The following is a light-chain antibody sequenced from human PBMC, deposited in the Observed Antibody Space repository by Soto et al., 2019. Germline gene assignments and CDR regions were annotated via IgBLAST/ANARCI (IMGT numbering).Light chain of an antibody. CDR3: QLYHDLPLT. J-gene: IGKJ4*01. CDR2: GAS. CDR1: QSISNN. Sequence: EIVMTQSPATLSVSPGERATLSCRASQSISNNLAWYQKKPGQATRLLIYGASTSATGIPARFSGSGSGTEFSLTISSMQSEDFAVYSCQLYHDLPLTFGGRSKMEI. V-gene: IGKV3-15*01.